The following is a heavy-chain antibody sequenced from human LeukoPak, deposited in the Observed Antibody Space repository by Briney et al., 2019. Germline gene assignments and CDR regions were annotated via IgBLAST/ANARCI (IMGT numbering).Heavy chain of an antibody. CDR2: IYSGGST. V-gene: IGHV3-66*01. CDR1: GFTFSNYA. D-gene: IGHD3-22*01. CDR3: ASTDITVVVTAYGMAV. Sequence: GGSLRLSCEASGFTFSNYAMSWVRQTPGKGLEWVSLIYSGGSTFYADSVKGRFTISRDNSKNTLSLQMNSLRAEDTAVYYCASTDITVVVTAYGMAVWGQGTTVTVSS. J-gene: IGHJ6*02.